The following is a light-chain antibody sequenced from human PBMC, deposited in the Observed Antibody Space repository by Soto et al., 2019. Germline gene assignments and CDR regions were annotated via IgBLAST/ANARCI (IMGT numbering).Light chain of an antibody. V-gene: IGKV3-11*01. Sequence: VLTQSPVTMSLSPGEGATLSCRAGQSFRGLLAWYQQKPGQAPRLLIYDAYNRATGIPPRFSGSGSGADFPLTISSLEPEDFALYYCQQHINLPLTSGGGTIVDI. J-gene: IGKJ4*01. CDR2: DAY. CDR3: QQHINLPLT. CDR1: QSFRGL.